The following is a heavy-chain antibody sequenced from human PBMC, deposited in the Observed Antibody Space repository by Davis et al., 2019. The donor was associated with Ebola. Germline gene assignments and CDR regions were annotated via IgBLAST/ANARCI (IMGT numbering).Heavy chain of an antibody. Sequence: GGSLRLSCAASGFTFSSYAMSWVRQAPGKGLEWDSAISGSGGSTYYADSVKGRFTISRDNAKNSLYLQMNSLRDEDTAVYYCARDRITGIDYWGQGTLVTVSS. D-gene: IGHD1-20*01. CDR2: ISGSGGST. J-gene: IGHJ4*02. CDR3: ARDRITGIDY. V-gene: IGHV3-23*01. CDR1: GFTFSSYA.